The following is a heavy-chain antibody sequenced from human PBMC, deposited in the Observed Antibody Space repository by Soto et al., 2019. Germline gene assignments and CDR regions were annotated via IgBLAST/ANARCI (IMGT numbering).Heavy chain of an antibody. J-gene: IGHJ6*02. CDR3: ARDPLSYGSGSYYTEFYYYYGMDV. CDR2: IIPIFGTA. CDR1: GGTFSSYA. V-gene: IGHV1-69*13. D-gene: IGHD3-10*01. Sequence: SVKVSCKASGGTFSSYAISWVRQAPGQGLEWMGGIIPIFGTANYAQKFQGRVTITADESTSTAYMELSSLRSEDTAVYYCARDPLSYGSGSYYTEFYYYYGMDVWG.